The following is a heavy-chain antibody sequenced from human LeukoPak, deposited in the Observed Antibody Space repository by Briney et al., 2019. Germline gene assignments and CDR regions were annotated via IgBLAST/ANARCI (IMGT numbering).Heavy chain of an antibody. J-gene: IGHJ6*03. D-gene: IGHD3-22*01. Sequence: GGSLRLSCAASGFIFSSYWMHWVRQAPGKGLVWVSRINSDGSGTSYADSVKGRFTISRDNAKNKLYLQMKSLRDEDTAVYYCARDRKARYYYDSSGYHSNYMDVWGKGTTVTISS. CDR2: INSDGSGT. V-gene: IGHV3-74*01. CDR3: ARDRKARYYYDSSGYHSNYMDV. CDR1: GFIFSSYW.